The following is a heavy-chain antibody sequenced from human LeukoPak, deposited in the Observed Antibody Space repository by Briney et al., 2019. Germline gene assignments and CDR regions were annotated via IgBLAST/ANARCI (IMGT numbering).Heavy chain of an antibody. CDR1: GFTFSSYS. D-gene: IGHD1-26*01. J-gene: IGHJ4*02. Sequence: PGGSLRLSCAASGFTFSSYSMNWVRQAPGKGLEWVSYISSSSSTIYYADSVKGRFTISRDNAKNSLDLQMNSLRAEDTAVYFCAREVGAVNYWGQGTLVTVSS. CDR2: ISSSSSTI. V-gene: IGHV3-48*04. CDR3: AREVGAVNY.